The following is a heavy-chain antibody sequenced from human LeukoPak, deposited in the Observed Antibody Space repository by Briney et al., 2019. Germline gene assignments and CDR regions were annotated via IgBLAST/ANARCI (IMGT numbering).Heavy chain of an antibody. CDR3: ARDKTGTWGPDY. J-gene: IGHJ4*02. Sequence: GGSLRLSCAGSGFTFSSYWMVWVRQAPGKGLEWVADIIQDGREKYYVESVKGRFTISRDNAKNSVYLQMSTLRVEDTGVYYCARDKTGTWGPDYWGQGTLVTVSS. D-gene: IGHD3-9*01. V-gene: IGHV3-7*01. CDR2: IIQDGREK. CDR1: GFTFSSYW.